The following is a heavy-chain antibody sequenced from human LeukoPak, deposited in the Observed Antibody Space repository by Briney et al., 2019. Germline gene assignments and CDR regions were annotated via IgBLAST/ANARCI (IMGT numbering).Heavy chain of an antibody. D-gene: IGHD2-2*01. CDR1: GGSISSSY. V-gene: IGHV4-59*01. CDR2: VYYSGNT. J-gene: IGHJ4*02. CDR3: ARWYCSTTTCYYRDH. Sequence: SETLSLTCSVPGGSISSSYWSWIRQPPGRGLEYIGHVYYSGNTYYNPSLKSRVTISVDTSKNQFSVRLNSVTAADTAVYYCARWYCSTTTCYYRDHWGQRTLVTVSS.